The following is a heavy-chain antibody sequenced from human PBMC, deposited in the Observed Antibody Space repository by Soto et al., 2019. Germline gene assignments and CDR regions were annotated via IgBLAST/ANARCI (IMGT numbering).Heavy chain of an antibody. CDR3: AKGGGSYYRHPRIDH. J-gene: IGHJ4*02. V-gene: IGHV3-30*18. CDR2: MSYDGSNK. CDR1: GFTFSTYG. Sequence: QVQLVESGGGVVQPGRSLRLSCAASGFTFSTYGMHWVRQAPGKGLEWVAVMSYDGSNKYYADSVRGRFTISRDNSKNTLYLQMNSLRVEDTAVYYCAKGGGSYYRHPRIDHSGQGTPHRLL. D-gene: IGHD1-26*01.